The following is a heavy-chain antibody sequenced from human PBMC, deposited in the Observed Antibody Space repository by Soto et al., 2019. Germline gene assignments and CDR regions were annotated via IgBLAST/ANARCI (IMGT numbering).Heavy chain of an antibody. CDR3: ARLDFEDIVVVPALFDP. Sequence: QLQLQESGPGLVKPSETLSLTCTVSGGSISSSSYYWGWIRQPPGKGLEWIGSIYYSGSTYYNPSLKSRVTISVDTSKNQFSLKLSSVTAAYTAVYYCARLDFEDIVVVPALFDPWCQGTLVTVSS. V-gene: IGHV4-39*01. D-gene: IGHD2-2*01. CDR2: IYYSGST. CDR1: GGSISSSSYY. J-gene: IGHJ5*02.